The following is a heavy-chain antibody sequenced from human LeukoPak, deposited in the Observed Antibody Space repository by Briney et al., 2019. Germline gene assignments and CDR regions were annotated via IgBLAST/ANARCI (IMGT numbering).Heavy chain of an antibody. Sequence: GGSLRLSCAASEFTFSSYSMNWVRQAPGKGLEWVSSISSSSSYIYYADSVKGRFTISRDNAKNSLYLQMNSLRAEDTAVYYCARDQYPSNAFDIWGQGTMVTVSS. CDR1: EFTFSSYS. D-gene: IGHD4-11*01. V-gene: IGHV3-21*01. CDR3: ARDQYPSNAFDI. CDR2: ISSSSSYI. J-gene: IGHJ3*02.